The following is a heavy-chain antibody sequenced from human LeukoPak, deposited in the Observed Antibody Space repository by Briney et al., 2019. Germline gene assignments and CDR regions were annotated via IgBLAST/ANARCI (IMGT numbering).Heavy chain of an antibody. V-gene: IGHV4-59*08. Sequence: SETLSLTCTVSGGSISSYYWSWIRQPPGKGLEWIGYIYYSGSTNYNPSPKSRVTISVDTSKNQFSLKLSSVTAADTAVYYCARGYYYDSSGYGYWGQGNLVTVSS. CDR3: ARGYYYDSSGYGY. D-gene: IGHD3-22*01. J-gene: IGHJ4*02. CDR1: GGSISSYY. CDR2: IYYSGST.